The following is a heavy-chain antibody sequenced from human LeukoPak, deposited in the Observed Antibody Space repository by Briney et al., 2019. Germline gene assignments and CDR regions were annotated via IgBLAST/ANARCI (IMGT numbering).Heavy chain of an antibody. CDR3: ARDWFTRLGELSPDRAFDY. CDR2: INWNGGST. J-gene: IGHJ4*02. Sequence: GGSLRLSCAASGFTFNDCVMSWVRRAPGKGLEWVSGINWNGGSTGYADSVKGRFTISRDNAKNSLYLQMSSLRAEDTALYYCARDWFTRLGELSPDRAFDYWGQGTLVTVSS. V-gene: IGHV3-20*04. CDR1: GFTFNDCV. D-gene: IGHD3-16*02.